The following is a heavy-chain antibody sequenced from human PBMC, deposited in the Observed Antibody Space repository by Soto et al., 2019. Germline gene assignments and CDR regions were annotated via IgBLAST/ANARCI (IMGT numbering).Heavy chain of an antibody. Sequence: SETLSLTCTVSGGSIISDYWSWIRQPPGRGLEWIGYISYSGSTNYNPSLKSLVTISVDTSKNQFSLKLFSVTAADTAVYYCARVLSGSSLFDYWGQGTLVTVSS. CDR1: GGSIISDY. CDR3: ARVLSGSSLFDY. D-gene: IGHD1-26*01. CDR2: ISYSGST. J-gene: IGHJ4*02. V-gene: IGHV4-59*01.